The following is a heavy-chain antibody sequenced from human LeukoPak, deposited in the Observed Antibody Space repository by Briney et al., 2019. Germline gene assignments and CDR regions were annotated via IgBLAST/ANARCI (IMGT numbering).Heavy chain of an antibody. CDR3: AKDMSMVRGVMGYFDY. Sequence: GGSLRLSCAASGFTFSNYAMSWVRQAPGKGLEWVSATSGSGVNTYYADSVKGRFTISRDNSSNTLYLEMNSLRAEDTAVYYCAKDMSMVRGVMGYFDYWGQGTLVTVSS. D-gene: IGHD3-10*01. CDR2: TSGSGVNT. V-gene: IGHV3-23*01. CDR1: GFTFSNYA. J-gene: IGHJ4*02.